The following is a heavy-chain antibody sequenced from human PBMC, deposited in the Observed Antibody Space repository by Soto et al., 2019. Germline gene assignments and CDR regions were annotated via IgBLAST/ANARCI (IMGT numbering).Heavy chain of an antibody. Sequence: SETLSLTCTVSGGSISSSSYYWGWIRQPPGKGLEWIGSIYYSGSTYYNPSLKSRVTISVDTSKNQFSLKLSSVTAADTAVYYCARSTQWPSARINYFDYWGQGTLVTVSS. CDR1: GGSISSSSYY. V-gene: IGHV4-39*01. CDR2: IYYSGST. J-gene: IGHJ4*02. D-gene: IGHD6-19*01. CDR3: ARSTQWPSARINYFDY.